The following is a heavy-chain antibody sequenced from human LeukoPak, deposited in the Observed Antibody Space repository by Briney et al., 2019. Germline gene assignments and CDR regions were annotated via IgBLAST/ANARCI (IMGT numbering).Heavy chain of an antibody. CDR1: GFTFSTYW. V-gene: IGHV3-74*01. CDR3: ARGVVPDAFDI. D-gene: IGHD2-15*01. Sequence: GGSLRLSCAASGFTFSTYWMHWVRQAPGKGLVWVSRINSDESGTNYADSVKGRFTISRDNSKNTLYLQMNSLRADDTAVYWCARGVVPDAFDIWGQGTMVTVSS. CDR2: INSDESGT. J-gene: IGHJ3*02.